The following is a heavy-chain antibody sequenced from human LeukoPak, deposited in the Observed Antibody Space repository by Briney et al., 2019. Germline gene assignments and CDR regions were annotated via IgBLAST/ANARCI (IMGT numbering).Heavy chain of an antibody. V-gene: IGHV3-23*01. CDR2: ISGSGGST. J-gene: IGHJ4*02. D-gene: IGHD4-17*01. CDR3: AKHYGDYRVDY. Sequence: EWVSAISGSGGSTYYADSVKGRFTISRDNSKNTLYLQMNGLRAEDTAVYYCAKHYGDYRVDYWGQGTLVTVSS.